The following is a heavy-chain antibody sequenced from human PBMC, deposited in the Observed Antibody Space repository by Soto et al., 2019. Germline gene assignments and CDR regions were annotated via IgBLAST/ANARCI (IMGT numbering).Heavy chain of an antibody. J-gene: IGHJ6*02. Sequence: ASVKVSCKVSGYTLTELSMHWVRQAPGKGLEWMGGFDPEDGETIYAQKFQGRVTVTEDASTDTAYMELSSLRSEDTAVYYCASRTDFWSGPGYYYYGMDVWGQGTTVTVSS. CDR1: GYTLTELS. D-gene: IGHD3-3*01. CDR2: FDPEDGET. V-gene: IGHV1-24*01. CDR3: ASRTDFWSGPGYYYYGMDV.